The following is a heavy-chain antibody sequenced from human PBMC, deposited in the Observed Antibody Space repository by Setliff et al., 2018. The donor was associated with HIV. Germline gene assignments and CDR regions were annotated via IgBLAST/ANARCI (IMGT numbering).Heavy chain of an antibody. V-gene: IGHV3-23*01. J-gene: IGHJ4*02. D-gene: IGHD3-22*01. Sequence: PGESLKTSCAASGLTFSRYAVSWVRQAPGKGLEWVSSVSGRGSDKYYADSVKGRFIISRDNSSNTLYLQMTVLRADDTAVYYCATPPTFYYDYTGLGYFAYWGQGALVTVSS. CDR3: ATPPTFYYDYTGLGYFAY. CDR1: GLTFSRYA. CDR2: VSGRGSDK.